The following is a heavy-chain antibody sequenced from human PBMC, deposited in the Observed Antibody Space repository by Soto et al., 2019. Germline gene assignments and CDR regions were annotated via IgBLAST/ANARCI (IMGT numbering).Heavy chain of an antibody. CDR2: ISYDGSDK. V-gene: IGHV3-30-3*01. D-gene: IGHD3-22*01. Sequence: GGSLRLSCAASGFTFSSYAMHWVRQEPGKGLEWVALISYDGSDKDYADSVKGRFTISRDNSRNTLFLQMNSLRAEDTAVYYCARDYYKYYDSSGYYRSPAYWGQGTLVTVSS. J-gene: IGHJ4*02. CDR1: GFTFSSYA. CDR3: ARDYYKYYDSSGYYRSPAY.